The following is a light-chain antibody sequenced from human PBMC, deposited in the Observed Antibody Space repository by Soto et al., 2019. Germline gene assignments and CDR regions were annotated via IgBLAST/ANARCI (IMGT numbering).Light chain of an antibody. CDR1: QSISIS. CDR3: QQSYSTPIA. J-gene: IGKJ5*01. V-gene: IGKV1-39*01. CDR2: DAS. Sequence: EIQMTHWPSSVSASVGDRVTLTCLASQSISISLNWYQHKPGKAPKLLIYDASSLETGVPSRFSGSGSGTDFTLTISSLQPDDFATYYCQQSYSTPIAFGQGTRLDIK.